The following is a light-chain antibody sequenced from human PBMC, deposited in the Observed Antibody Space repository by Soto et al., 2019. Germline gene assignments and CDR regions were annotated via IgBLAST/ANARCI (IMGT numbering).Light chain of an antibody. CDR3: SSYTSSSTRV. CDR2: EVS. Sequence: QSALTQPASVSGSPGQSITISCTGTSSDIGGYNYVSWYQQYPGKAPKLMIYEVSLRPSGVSNRFSGSKSGYTASLTISGLQPEDEADYYGSSYTSSSTRVFGGGTKLTVL. CDR1: SSDIGGYNY. J-gene: IGLJ3*02. V-gene: IGLV2-14*01.